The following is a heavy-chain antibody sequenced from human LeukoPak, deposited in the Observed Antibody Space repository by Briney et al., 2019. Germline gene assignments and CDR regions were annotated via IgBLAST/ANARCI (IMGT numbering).Heavy chain of an antibody. J-gene: IGHJ4*02. D-gene: IGHD3-22*01. CDR2: IYYSGST. V-gene: IGHV4-59*08. CDR3: ASLYYERKIDY. CDR1: GGSISSYY. Sequence: SETLSLTCTVSGGSISSYYWSWIRQPPGKGLEWIGYIYYSGSTNYNPSLKSRVTMSVDTSKNQFSLKLSSVTAADTAVYYCASLYYERKIDYWGQGTLVTVSS.